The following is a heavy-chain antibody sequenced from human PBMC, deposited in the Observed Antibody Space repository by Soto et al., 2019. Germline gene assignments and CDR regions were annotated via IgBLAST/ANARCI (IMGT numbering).Heavy chain of an antibody. CDR1: GYTFTGYY. V-gene: IGHV1-2*04. CDR2: INPNSGGT. D-gene: IGHD3-10*01. CDR3: ARVPSLLWFGEAPLDY. Sequence: ASVKVSCKASGYTFTGYYMHWVRQAPGQGLEWMGWINPNSGGTNYAQKFQGWVTMTRDTSISTAYMELSSLRSEDTAVYYCARVPSLLWFGEAPLDYWGQGTLVTVSS. J-gene: IGHJ4*02.